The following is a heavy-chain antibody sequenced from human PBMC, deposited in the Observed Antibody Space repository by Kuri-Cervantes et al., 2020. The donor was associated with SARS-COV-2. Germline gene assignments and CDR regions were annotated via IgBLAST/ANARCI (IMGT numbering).Heavy chain of an antibody. D-gene: IGHD3-3*01. CDR1: GFTFSSYW. Sequence: GGSLRLSCAASGFTFSSYWMSWVRQAPGKGLEWVANIKQDGSEKYYVDSVKGRSTISRDNAKNSLYLQMNSLRAEDTAVYYCARDAHMVRFLEWLLTFGYFDLWGRGTLVTVSS. J-gene: IGHJ2*01. CDR3: ARDAHMVRFLEWLLTFGYFDL. V-gene: IGHV3-7*01. CDR2: IKQDGSEK.